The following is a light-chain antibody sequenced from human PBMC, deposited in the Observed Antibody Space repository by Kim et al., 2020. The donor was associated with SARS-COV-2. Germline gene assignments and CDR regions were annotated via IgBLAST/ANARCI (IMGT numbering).Light chain of an antibody. CDR1: SSNIGSNT. J-gene: IGLJ3*02. Sequence: ELTQPPSASGTPGQRVTISCSGSSSNIGSNTVNWYQQLPGTAPKLLIYSNNQRPSGVPDRFSGSKSGTSASLAISGLQSEDEADYYCAAWDDSLNGDWVFGGGTKLTVL. CDR2: SNN. V-gene: IGLV1-44*01. CDR3: AAWDDSLNGDWV.